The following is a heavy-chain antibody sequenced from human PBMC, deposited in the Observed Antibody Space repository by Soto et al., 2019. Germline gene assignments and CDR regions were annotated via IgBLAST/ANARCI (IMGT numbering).Heavy chain of an antibody. V-gene: IGHV3-33*01. CDR1: GFTLSHYG. CDR3: ARFDGYNAAGATDY. J-gene: IGHJ4*02. CDR2: IWYDESKK. Sequence: QVQLMESGGGVVQPGRSLRLSCATSGFTLSHYGMHWVRQAPGKGLEWVAVIWYDESKKYYADSVKGRFTISRDTSKNTLFLQMNSLRVEDTAVYYCARFDGYNAAGATDYWGQGTLVTVSS. D-gene: IGHD5-12*01.